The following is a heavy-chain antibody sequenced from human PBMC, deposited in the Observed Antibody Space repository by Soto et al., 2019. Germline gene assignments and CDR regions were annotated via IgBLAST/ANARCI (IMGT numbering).Heavy chain of an antibody. CDR2: INPDTDDT. Sequence: QLLQSGAEVRKPGASVKVSCKASGYTFIDHYMHWVRQAPGQGLEWMGWINPDTDDTHYAQKFQGRLIMTRDTSINTVYMELSRLTSDDTAVYYCARDYFDRSGLYGMDLWGQGTTVTVSS. J-gene: IGHJ6*02. CDR1: GYTFIDHY. D-gene: IGHD3-22*01. V-gene: IGHV1-2*02. CDR3: ARDYFDRSGLYGMDL.